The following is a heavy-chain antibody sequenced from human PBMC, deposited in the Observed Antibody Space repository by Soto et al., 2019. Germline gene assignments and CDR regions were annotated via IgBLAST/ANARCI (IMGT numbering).Heavy chain of an antibody. CDR1: GFTFSSYG. D-gene: IGHD3-10*01. V-gene: IGHV3-30*18. CDR3: AKDRSGSYSTYFDY. J-gene: IGHJ4*02. Sequence: QVQLVESGGGVVQPERSLRLSCAASGFTFSSYGMHWVRQAPGKGLEWVAVISYDGSNKYYADSVKGRFTISRDNSKNTLYLQMNSLRAEDTAVYYCAKDRSGSYSTYFDYWGQGTLVTVSS. CDR2: ISYDGSNK.